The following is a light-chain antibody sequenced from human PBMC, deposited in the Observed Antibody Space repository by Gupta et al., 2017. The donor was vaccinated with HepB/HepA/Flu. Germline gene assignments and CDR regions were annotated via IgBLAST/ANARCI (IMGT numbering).Light chain of an antibody. J-gene: IGKJ1*01. CDR2: GAS. CDR3: QQDGSSKT. V-gene: IGKV3-20*01. CDR1: QSVSSSY. Sequence: EIVLTQSPGTLSLSPGERATLTCRASQSVSSSYLAWYQQKPGQAPRLIIYGASSSATGIPDRFSGRGSGKDFTLTSSRREDEDFAVYYWQQDGSSKTFGQGTKVEIK.